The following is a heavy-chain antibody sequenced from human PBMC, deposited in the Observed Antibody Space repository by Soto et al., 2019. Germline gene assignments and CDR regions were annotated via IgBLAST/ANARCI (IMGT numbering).Heavy chain of an antibody. CDR1: GRSISSSSYY. V-gene: IGHV4-30-4*08. D-gene: IGHD2-15*01. J-gene: IGHJ4*02. Sequence: TLSLTCTVSGRSISSSSYYWGWIRQPPGKGLEWIGYIFYSGSTYYNPSLRSRVTISVDTSKNQFSLKLSSVTAADTAVYYCARYGSGECNRGSCYSPFDYWGQGTLVTVSS. CDR3: ARYGSGECNRGSCYSPFDY. CDR2: IFYSGST.